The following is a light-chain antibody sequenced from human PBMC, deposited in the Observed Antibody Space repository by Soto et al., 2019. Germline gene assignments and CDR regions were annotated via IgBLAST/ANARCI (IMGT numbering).Light chain of an antibody. V-gene: IGKV4-1*01. CDR3: QQYYNSPLT. J-gene: IGKJ4*01. Sequence: DIVLTHSPDALSVSLGERATINCKSSQIVLHSSNNKNYLAWYQQRPGQPPNLLIYWASTRESGVPDRFSGSGSGTDFTLTISSLQAEDVAVYYCQQYYNSPLTFGGGTKV. CDR2: WAS. CDR1: QIVLHSSNNKNY.